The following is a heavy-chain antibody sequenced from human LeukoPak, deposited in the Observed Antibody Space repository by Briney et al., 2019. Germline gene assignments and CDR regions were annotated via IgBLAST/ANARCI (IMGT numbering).Heavy chain of an antibody. J-gene: IGHJ4*02. CDR3: ARDRRFGEFASYYFDY. V-gene: IGHV3-53*01. CDR2: IYSGGNT. D-gene: IGHD3-10*01. CDR1: GFTVSSNY. Sequence: GGSLRLSCAASGFTVSSNYMTWVRQAPGKGLEWVSVIYSGGNTYYPDSVKGRFTISRDNAKNSLYLQMNSLRAEDTAVYYCARDRRFGEFASYYFDYWGQGTLVTVSS.